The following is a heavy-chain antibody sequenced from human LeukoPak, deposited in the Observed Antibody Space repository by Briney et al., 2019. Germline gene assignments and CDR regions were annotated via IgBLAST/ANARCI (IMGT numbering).Heavy chain of an antibody. CDR2: IIPIFGTA. J-gene: IGHJ6*02. CDR1: GGTFSSYA. V-gene: IGHV1-69*13. D-gene: IGHD2-21*02. Sequence: ASVKVSRKASGGTFSSYAISGVRQAPGQGLEWMGGIIPIFGTANYAQKFQGRVTITADESTSTAYMELSSLRSEDTAVYYCAQEGANCGGDCYSDYYYGMDVWGQGTTVTVSS. CDR3: AQEGANCGGDCYSDYYYGMDV.